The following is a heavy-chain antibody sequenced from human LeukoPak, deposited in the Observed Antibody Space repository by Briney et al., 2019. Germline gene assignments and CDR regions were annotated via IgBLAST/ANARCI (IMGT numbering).Heavy chain of an antibody. CDR1: GGSLSSSSYY. Sequence: SETLSLTCTVSGGSLSSSSYYWGWIRQPPGRGRGWYGSSYYSGSTYYNPSLKSRVPISVDTSKKQISLRLTSMTAADTALYYWARDNGSGYTYGYEHYYYYIDVWGKGTTVTVSS. V-gene: IGHV4-39*07. J-gene: IGHJ6*03. CDR3: ARDNGSGYTYGYEHYYYYIDV. D-gene: IGHD5-18*01. CDR2: SYYSGST.